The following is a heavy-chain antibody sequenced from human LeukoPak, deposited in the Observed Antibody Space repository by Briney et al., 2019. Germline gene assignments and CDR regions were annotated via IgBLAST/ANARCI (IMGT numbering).Heavy chain of an antibody. J-gene: IGHJ3*02. D-gene: IGHD6-6*01. CDR2: IYPYSGDT. CDR1: GYTFTGYY. V-gene: IGHV1-2*02. CDR3: ARDRNSGSSLDI. Sequence: ASVKVSCKASGYTFTGYYIHWVRQAPGQGLEWMGWIYPYSGDTNYAQNFQGRVTMTRDTSISTAYMELSSLKSDDTAAYYCARDRNSGSSLDIWGQGTMLTVSS.